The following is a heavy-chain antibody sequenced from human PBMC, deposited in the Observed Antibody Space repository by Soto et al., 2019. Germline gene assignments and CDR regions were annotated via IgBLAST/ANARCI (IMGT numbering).Heavy chain of an antibody. CDR2: LSPNGIGT. CDR3: VKDMGQAAVGIRYPYGLDV. J-gene: IGHJ6*02. V-gene: IGHV3-64D*06. D-gene: IGHD6-13*01. CDR1: GFTVSSFG. Sequence: GGSLRLSCSGSGFTVSSFGMHWVRQAPGKGLEHVSTLSPNGIGTYYADSVKGRFTFSRDTSKNTLYLQMSSLRTEDTAVYYCVKDMGQAAVGIRYPYGLDVWGLGTTVTVSS.